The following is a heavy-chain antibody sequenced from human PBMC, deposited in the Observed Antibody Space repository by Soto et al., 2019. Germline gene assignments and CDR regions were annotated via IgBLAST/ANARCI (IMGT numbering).Heavy chain of an antibody. D-gene: IGHD3-3*01. V-gene: IGHV3-48*02. CDR2: ITDSSDTV. CDR1: GFSFSNYN. J-gene: IGHJ4*02. CDR3: GRDFGHGYYLDY. Sequence: GGSLRLSCVASGFSFSNYNMNWVRHAPGKGLEWVSYITDSSDTVHYAYSVRGRFTSSRDNAESSLYLQMNSLRDEDTAVYFCGRDFGHGYYLDYWGRGTLVTVSS.